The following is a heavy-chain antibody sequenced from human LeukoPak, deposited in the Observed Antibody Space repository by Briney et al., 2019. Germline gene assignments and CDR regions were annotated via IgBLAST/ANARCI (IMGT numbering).Heavy chain of an antibody. J-gene: IGHJ4*02. CDR2: IYYSGST. V-gene: IGHV4-39*07. CDR1: GGSTSSSSYY. D-gene: IGHD2-2*01. CDR3: ARDLRYCSSTSCLDY. Sequence: SETLSFTCTVSGGSTSSSSYYWGWIRQPPGKGLEWIGSIYYSGSTYYNPSLKSRVTISVDTSKNQFSLKLSSVTAADTAVYYCARDLRYCSSTSCLDYWGQGTLVTVSS.